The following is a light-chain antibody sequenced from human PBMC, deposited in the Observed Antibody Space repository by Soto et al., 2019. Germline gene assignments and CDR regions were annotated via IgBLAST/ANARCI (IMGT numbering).Light chain of an antibody. J-gene: IGLJ2*01. Sequence: QSALTQPRSVSGSPGQSVTISCTGTSSDVGGYNYVSWYQQHPGKAPKLMIYDVSTRPSGVPDRFSGSKSGNTASLTISGLQAEDEADYYCCSYAGATAVFGGGTKLTVL. CDR3: CSYAGATAV. CDR2: DVS. CDR1: SSDVGGYNY. V-gene: IGLV2-11*01.